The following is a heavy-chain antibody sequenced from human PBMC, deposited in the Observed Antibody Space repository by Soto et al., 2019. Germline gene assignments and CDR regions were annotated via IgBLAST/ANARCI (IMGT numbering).Heavy chain of an antibody. V-gene: IGHV3-23*01. Sequence: EVQLLKSGGGLVQPGGSLRLSCAASGFTFTNYAMSWVRQAPGKGLEWVSTVSGGGDGTYYADSVKGRFSTSRDNSRNTVYLQMTSLRAEDTAVYYCAKKGLGSLATYCNYGDCHYPFDLCGPGTIVTVSS. D-gene: IGHD2-21*02. CDR3: AKKGLGSLATYCNYGDCHYPFDL. J-gene: IGHJ3*01. CDR2: VSGGGDGT. CDR1: GFTFTNYA.